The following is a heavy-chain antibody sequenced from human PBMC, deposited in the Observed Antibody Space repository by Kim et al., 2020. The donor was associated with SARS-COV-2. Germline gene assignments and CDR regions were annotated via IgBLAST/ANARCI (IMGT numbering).Heavy chain of an antibody. CDR3: ARWLQISSIYYYGMDV. CDR2: INHSGST. V-gene: IGHV4-34*01. Sequence: SETLSLTCAVYGGSFSGYYWSWIRQPPGKGLEWIGEINHSGSTNYNPSLKSRVTISVDTSKNQFSLKLSSVTAADTAVYYCARWLQISSIYYYGMDVWGQGTTVTVSS. CDR1: GGSFSGYY. J-gene: IGHJ6*02. D-gene: IGHD5-12*01.